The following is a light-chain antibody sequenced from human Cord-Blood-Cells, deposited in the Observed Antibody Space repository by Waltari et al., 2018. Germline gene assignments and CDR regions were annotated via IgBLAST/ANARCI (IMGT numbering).Light chain of an antibody. Sequence: QSVLTQPPSVSGAPGQRVNISCTGSSSNIGAGYDVHWYQQLPGTAPKLLIYGNSNRPSGVPDRFSGSKSGTSAFLAITGLQAEDEADYYCQSYDSSLSGWVFGGGTKLTVL. CDR3: QSYDSSLSGWV. V-gene: IGLV1-40*01. CDR2: GNS. CDR1: SSNIGAGYD. J-gene: IGLJ3*02.